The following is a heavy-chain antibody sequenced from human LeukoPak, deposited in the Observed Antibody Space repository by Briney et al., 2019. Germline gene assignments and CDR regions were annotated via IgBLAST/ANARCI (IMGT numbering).Heavy chain of an antibody. J-gene: IGHJ4*02. CDR2: INHSGST. CDR3: ARRRGYCSGGSCYLRRKYYFDY. Sequence: SETLSLTCAVYGGSFSGYYWSWIRKPPGKGLEWIGEINHSGSTNYNPSLKSRVTISVDTSKNQFSLKLSSVTAADTAVYYCARRRGYCSGGSCYLRRKYYFDYWGQGTLVTVSS. CDR1: GGSFSGYY. V-gene: IGHV4-34*01. D-gene: IGHD2-15*01.